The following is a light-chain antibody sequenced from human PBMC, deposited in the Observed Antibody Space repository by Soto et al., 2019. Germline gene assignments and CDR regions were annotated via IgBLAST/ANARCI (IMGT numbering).Light chain of an antibody. CDR3: QQYNSYSLLT. CDR1: QSISSW. V-gene: IGKV1-5*01. CDR2: DAS. J-gene: IGKJ4*01. Sequence: DIQMTQSPSTLSASVGDRVTITCRASQSISSWLAWYQQKPGKAPKLLIYDASSLESGVPSRFSGRGSGTEFTLTISSLQPDDFATYYCQQYNSYSLLTFGGGTKVEIK.